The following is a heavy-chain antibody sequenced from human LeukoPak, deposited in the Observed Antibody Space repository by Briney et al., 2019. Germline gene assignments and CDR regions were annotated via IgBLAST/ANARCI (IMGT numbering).Heavy chain of an antibody. CDR3: ARDNYYGSGTSQKDY. J-gene: IGHJ4*02. V-gene: IGHV4-39*02. Sequence: SETLSLTCIVSGGSISTSAYYWGWIRQPPGEGLQWIGSIYYSGNTYYNSSLKSRVTISVDTSTSQFSLRLSSVTAADTAVYYCARDNYYGSGTSQKDYWGQGTLVTVSS. CDR2: IYYSGNT. CDR1: GGSISTSAYY. D-gene: IGHD3-10*01.